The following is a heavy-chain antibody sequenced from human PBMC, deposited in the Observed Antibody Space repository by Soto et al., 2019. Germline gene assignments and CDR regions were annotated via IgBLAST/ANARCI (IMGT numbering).Heavy chain of an antibody. J-gene: IGHJ5*02. Sequence: QVQLQESGPGLVKPSQTLSLTCTVSGGSISSGDYYWSWIRQPPGKGLEWIGYIYYSGSTYYNPSLKSRVTISVDTSKNQFSLKLSSVTAADTAVYYCARARLGYCSSTSCYQPDWFDPWGQGTLVTVSS. CDR1: GGSISSGDYY. D-gene: IGHD2-2*01. CDR2: IYYSGST. V-gene: IGHV4-30-4*01. CDR3: ARARLGYCSSTSCYQPDWFDP.